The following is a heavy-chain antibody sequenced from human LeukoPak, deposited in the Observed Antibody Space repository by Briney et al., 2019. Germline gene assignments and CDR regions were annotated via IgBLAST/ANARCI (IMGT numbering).Heavy chain of an antibody. D-gene: IGHD3-9*01. CDR3: ARGGYYDILTGYYNWFDP. Sequence: GGSLRLSCAASGFTFSDYYMSWIRQAPGKGLEWVSYISSSGSTIYYADSVKGRFTISRDNAKNSLYLQMNSLRAEDTAVYYCARGGYYDILTGYYNWFDPWGQGTLVTVSS. V-gene: IGHV3-11*01. CDR1: GFTFSDYY. CDR2: ISSSGSTI. J-gene: IGHJ5*02.